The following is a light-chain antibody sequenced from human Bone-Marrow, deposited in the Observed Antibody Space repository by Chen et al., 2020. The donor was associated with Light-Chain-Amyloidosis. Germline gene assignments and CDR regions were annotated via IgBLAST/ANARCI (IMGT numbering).Light chain of an antibody. CDR1: QSVSSY. V-gene: IGKV3-11*01. CDR2: DAS. J-gene: IGKJ4*01. Sequence: EIVLTQSPATLSLSPGERATLSCGASQSVSSYLAWYQQKPGQAPRLLIYDASNRATGIPARFSGSGSGTDFTLTISSLEPEDFAVYYCQQRSNWRSLTFGGGTKVEIK. CDR3: QQRSNWRSLT.